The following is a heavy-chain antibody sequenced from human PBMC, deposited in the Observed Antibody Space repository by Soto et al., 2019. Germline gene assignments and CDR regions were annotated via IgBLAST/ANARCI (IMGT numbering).Heavy chain of an antibody. Sequence: GGSLRLSCAASGFTFSSYAMHWVRQAPGKGLEWVGFIWYDGSNTFYAESVKGRFTISRDNSKNTVYLQINALRAEDTAVYYCARDKGRSPLDYWGQGTLVTVSS. CDR2: IWYDGSNT. CDR3: ARDKGRSPLDY. V-gene: IGHV3-33*01. J-gene: IGHJ4*02. CDR1: GFTFSSYA. D-gene: IGHD2-15*01.